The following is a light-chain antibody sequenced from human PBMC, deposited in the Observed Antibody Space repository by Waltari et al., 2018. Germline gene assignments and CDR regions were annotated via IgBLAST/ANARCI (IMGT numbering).Light chain of an antibody. CDR1: VVFSSKNKIY. Sequence: VVFSSKNKIYVSWYQQKAGQPPKLLSCWASTRQSGVPDRFSGSGSGTDFTLTISSLQTEDVAVYYCQQYYSTPWTFGQGTKVEIK. J-gene: IGKJ1*01. V-gene: IGKV4-1*01. CDR3: QQYYSTPWT. CDR2: WAS.